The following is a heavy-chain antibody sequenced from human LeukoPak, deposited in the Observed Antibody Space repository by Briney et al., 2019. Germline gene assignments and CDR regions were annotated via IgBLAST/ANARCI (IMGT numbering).Heavy chain of an antibody. D-gene: IGHD6-19*01. CDR1: GSTFSDYY. CDR3: AKAGYSSGWDPY. J-gene: IGHJ4*02. CDR2: ISYDGSNK. Sequence: GGSLRLSCAASGSTFSDYYMSWIRQAPGKGLEWVAVISYDGSNKYYADSVKGRFTISRDNSKNTLYLQMNSLRAEDTAVYYCAKAGYSSGWDPYWGQGTLVTVSS. V-gene: IGHV3-30*18.